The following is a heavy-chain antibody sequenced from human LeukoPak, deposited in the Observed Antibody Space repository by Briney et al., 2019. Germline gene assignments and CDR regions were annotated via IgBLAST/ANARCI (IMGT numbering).Heavy chain of an antibody. Sequence: PGGSPRLSCAAPGFTLTIYSMNGGRQSTGNEQKCVSSISRSSSYIYYADSVKRRFTNSRDNAKNSLYLQMNSLRAEDTAVYYCARERRTTYNCFDPWGQGTLVSVSS. CDR1: GFTLTIYS. D-gene: IGHD1-7*01. CDR2: ISRSSSYI. V-gene: IGHV3-21*01. CDR3: ARERRTTYNCFDP. J-gene: IGHJ5*02.